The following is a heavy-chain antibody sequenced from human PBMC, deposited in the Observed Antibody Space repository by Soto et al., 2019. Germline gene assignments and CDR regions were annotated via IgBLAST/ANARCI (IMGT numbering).Heavy chain of an antibody. D-gene: IGHD1-26*01. V-gene: IGHV1-2*02. CDR2: INPNNGGT. J-gene: IGHJ4*02. CDR3: ARDLPIVGTTTWDY. CDR1: GYTFTGYY. Sequence: QVQLVQSGAELKKSGASVMVSCKASGYTFTGYYIHWVRQAPGQGLEWMGWINPNNGGTNYVQKFQGRVTMTRDTSISPAYMELRRLTSDDTAVYYCARDLPIVGTTTWDYWGQGTLVTVSS.